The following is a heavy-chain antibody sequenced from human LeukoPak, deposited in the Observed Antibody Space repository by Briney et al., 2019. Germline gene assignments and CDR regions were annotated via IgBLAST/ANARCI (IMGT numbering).Heavy chain of an antibody. J-gene: IGHJ4*02. CDR2: ISSSSSYT. V-gene: IGHV3-11*03. CDR3: ARRGRIFGVVIIGYFDY. D-gene: IGHD3-3*01. Sequence: GGSLRLSCAASGFTFSDYYMSWIRQAPGKGLEWVSYISSSSSYTNYADSVKGRFTISRDNAKNSLYLQMNSLRAEDTAVYYCARRGRIFGVVIIGYFDYWGQGTLVTVSS. CDR1: GFTFSDYY.